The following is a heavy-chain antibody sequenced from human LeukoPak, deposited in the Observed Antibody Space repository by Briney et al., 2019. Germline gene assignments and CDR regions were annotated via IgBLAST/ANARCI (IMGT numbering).Heavy chain of an antibody. D-gene: IGHD5/OR15-5a*01. V-gene: IGHV3-74*01. CDR2: IHSDGTAT. J-gene: IGHJ4*02. CDR1: GFTFSTYW. CDR3: ARGGSTWLGY. Sequence: GGSLRLSCAASGFTFSTYWMHWVRQVPGKGLVWVSCIHSDGTATNYADSVKGRFTISRDNAKNTLYLQMNSLRADDTAVYYCARGGSTWLGYWGQGTLVTVSS.